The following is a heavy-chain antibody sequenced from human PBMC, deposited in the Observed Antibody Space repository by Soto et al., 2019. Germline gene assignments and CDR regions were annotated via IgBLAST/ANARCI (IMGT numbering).Heavy chain of an antibody. V-gene: IGHV3-21*01. CDR1: GFTFSNYS. D-gene: IGHD6-19*01. Sequence: EVQLVESGGGLVKPGGSLRVSCAASGFTFSNYSMNWVRQAPGKGLEWVSSISSTSKYIYYADSVKGRFTLSRDNAKKSLYLQMNSLRAEDTAVYYCARGLSSGWFDYWGQGTLVTVSA. J-gene: IGHJ5*01. CDR2: ISSTSKYI. CDR3: ARGLSSGWFDY.